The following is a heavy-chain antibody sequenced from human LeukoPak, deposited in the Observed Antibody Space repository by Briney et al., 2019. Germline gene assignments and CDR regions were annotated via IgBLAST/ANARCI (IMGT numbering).Heavy chain of an antibody. Sequence: PGGSLRLSCAASGFTFSSYSMNWVRQAPGKGLEWVSYISSSSSTIYYADSVKGRFTISRDNAKNSLYLQMNSLRAEDTAVYYCAREGELPEGYFDYWGQGTLVTVSS. J-gene: IGHJ4*02. D-gene: IGHD1-26*01. V-gene: IGHV3-48*01. CDR1: GFTFSSYS. CDR3: AREGELPEGYFDY. CDR2: ISSSSSTI.